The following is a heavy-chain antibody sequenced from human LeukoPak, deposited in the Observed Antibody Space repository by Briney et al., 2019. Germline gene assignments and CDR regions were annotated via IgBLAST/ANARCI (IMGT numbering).Heavy chain of an antibody. Sequence: SETLSLTCAVYGGSFSGYYWSWIRQPPGKGLEWIGEINHSGSTNYNPSLKSRVTISVDTSKNQFSLKLSSVTAADTALYYCARVQRRRYNWNDAGDYWGQGTLVTVSS. CDR1: GGSFSGYY. CDR2: INHSGST. D-gene: IGHD1-1*01. J-gene: IGHJ4*02. CDR3: ARVQRRRYNWNDAGDY. V-gene: IGHV4-34*01.